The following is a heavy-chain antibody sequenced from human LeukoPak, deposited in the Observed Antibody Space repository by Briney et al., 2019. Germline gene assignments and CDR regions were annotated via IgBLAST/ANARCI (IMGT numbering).Heavy chain of an antibody. D-gene: IGHD1-20*01. J-gene: IGHJ4*02. Sequence: SESLSLTCTVSGGSIRSYFWSWVRQPPGKGLEWIGFIYYSGSTNYNPSLESRVSISVDMSKNQFSLNLSSVSAADTAVYYCARGYNWNYIDLWGQGTLVTVFS. CDR2: IYYSGST. V-gene: IGHV4-59*01. CDR3: ARGYNWNYIDL. CDR1: GGSIRSYF.